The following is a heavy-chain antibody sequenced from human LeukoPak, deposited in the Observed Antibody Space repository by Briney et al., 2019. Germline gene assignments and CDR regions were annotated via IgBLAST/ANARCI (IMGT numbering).Heavy chain of an antibody. D-gene: IGHD6-13*01. J-gene: IGHJ5*02. CDR1: GYTFISYW. V-gene: IGHV5-51*01. CDR3: ARQHSSSWYGSTYNWFDP. CDR2: IYPGDYDT. Sequence: GESLKMSCKGSGYTFISYWIGWVRQMPGKGLEWMGIIYPGDYDTRSSPSFQGQVTISADKSISTAYLQWTSLKASDTAMYYSARQHSSSWYGSTYNWFDPWGQGTLVTVSS.